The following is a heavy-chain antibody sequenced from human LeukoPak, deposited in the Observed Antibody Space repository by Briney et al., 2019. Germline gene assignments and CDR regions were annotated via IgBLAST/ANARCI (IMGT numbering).Heavy chain of an antibody. CDR1: GDSINNNY. V-gene: IGHV4-59*01. CDR2: IDHRGST. J-gene: IGHJ2*01. CDR3: ARGIVLTAIDWSFDL. Sequence: PSETLSLTCTVSGDSINNNYWSSIRQPPGKGLEWIGYIDHRGSTNYNSSLKSRVTVSVDTSKNKFSLNLSSVTAADTAVYYCARGIVLTAIDWSFDLWGHGTLVTVSS. D-gene: IGHD2-21*02.